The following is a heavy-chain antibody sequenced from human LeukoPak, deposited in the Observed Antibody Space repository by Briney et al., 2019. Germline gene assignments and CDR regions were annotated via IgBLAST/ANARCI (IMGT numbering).Heavy chain of an antibody. Sequence: GGSLRLSCAASGFTFSNYAINWVRQAPGKGLEWVAVISYDGSNKYYADSVKGRFTISRDNSKNTLYLQMNSLRAEDTAVYYCAKSDSSGYFLDYWGQGTLVTVSS. CDR2: ISYDGSNK. CDR1: GFTFSNYA. D-gene: IGHD3-22*01. CDR3: AKSDSSGYFLDY. V-gene: IGHV3-30*18. J-gene: IGHJ4*02.